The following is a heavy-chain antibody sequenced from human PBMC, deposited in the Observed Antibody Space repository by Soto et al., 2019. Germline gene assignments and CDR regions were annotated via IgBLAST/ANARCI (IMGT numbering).Heavy chain of an antibody. CDR3: ARDGCSGSNCLNWFEP. D-gene: IGHD2-15*01. Sequence: GGSLRLSCAAFGFTFSSYSMNWVRQAPGQGLEWVSYISSSSSTIYYAASVKGRFTISRDNAKNSLYLQMNSLRAEDTAVYYCARDGCSGSNCLNWFEPWGQGTLVTVSS. CDR2: ISSSSSTI. J-gene: IGHJ5*02. V-gene: IGHV3-48*01. CDR1: GFTFSSYS.